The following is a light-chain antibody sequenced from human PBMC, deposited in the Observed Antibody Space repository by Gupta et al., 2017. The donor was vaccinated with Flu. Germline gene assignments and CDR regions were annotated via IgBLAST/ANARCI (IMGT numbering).Light chain of an antibody. V-gene: IGKV3-20*01. CDR3: QRDDNSRHS. J-gene: IGKJ2*03. CDR1: QSINSNY. CDR2: SAS. Sequence: EIVLTQSPGTLSLSPGERATLSCRASQSINSNYLAWYQQKPGQAPRLLIVSASSRATGIPDRISGSGSATDITLTIYILDPEDFALYYCQRDDNSRHSFGQGTKLEIK.